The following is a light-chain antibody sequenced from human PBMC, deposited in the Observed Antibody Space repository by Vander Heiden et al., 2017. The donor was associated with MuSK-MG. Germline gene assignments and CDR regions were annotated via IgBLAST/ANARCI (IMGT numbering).Light chain of an antibody. CDR1: STNIGSNT. J-gene: IGLJ2*01. V-gene: IGLV1-44*01. CDR2: SND. Sequence: SLLPQPPSASGPPGPWVTISCTGSSTNIGSNTVNWYHQHPRTAPKLLIYSNDQRPSWVPDRFSGSKSATSAALAISWPQAEDEADYYCAAWDDSRNGVVFGGGTKLTVL. CDR3: AAWDDSRNGVV.